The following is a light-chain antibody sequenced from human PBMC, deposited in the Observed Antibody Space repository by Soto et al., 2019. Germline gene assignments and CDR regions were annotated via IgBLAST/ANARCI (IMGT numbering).Light chain of an antibody. CDR2: GAS. J-gene: IGKJ1*01. CDR1: QSISNN. Sequence: EIVMTQSPATLSVSPGERATLSCRASQSISNNLAWYQQKRGQAPRLLIYGASTRATGIPARLSGSGSGTEFTLTISSLQSEDFAFYYCQQYNNWRTFGQGTKVEI. V-gene: IGKV3-15*01. CDR3: QQYNNWRT.